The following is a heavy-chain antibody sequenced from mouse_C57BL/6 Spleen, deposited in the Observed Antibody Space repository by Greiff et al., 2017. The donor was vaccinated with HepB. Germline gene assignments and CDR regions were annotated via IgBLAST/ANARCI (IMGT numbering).Heavy chain of an antibody. J-gene: IGHJ2*01. CDR1: GYSITSDY. D-gene: IGHD1-1*01. CDR2: ISYSGST. Sequence: EVKLVESGPGLAKPSQTLSLTCSVTGYSITSDYRNWIRKFPGNKLEYMGYISYSGSTYYNPSLKSRISITRDTSKNQYYLQLNSVTTEDTATYYCARYITTVVAYYFDYWGQGTTLTVSS. V-gene: IGHV3-8*01. CDR3: ARYITTVVAYYFDY.